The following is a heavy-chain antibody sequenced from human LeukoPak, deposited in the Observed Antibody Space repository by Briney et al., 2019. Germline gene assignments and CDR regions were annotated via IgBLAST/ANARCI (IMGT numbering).Heavy chain of an antibody. Sequence: GGSLRLSCAASGFTFSSYSMNWVRQAPGKGLEWVSSISSSSSYIYYADSVKGRFTISRDNAKNSLYLQMNSLRAEDTAVYYSARLAGQGWGPITADVNAYPAQWGQVTPGT. J-gene: IGHJ4*02. V-gene: IGHV3-21*01. D-gene: IGHD3-16*01. CDR1: GFTFSSYS. CDR2: ISSSSSYI. CDR3: ARLAGQGWGPITADVNAYPAQ.